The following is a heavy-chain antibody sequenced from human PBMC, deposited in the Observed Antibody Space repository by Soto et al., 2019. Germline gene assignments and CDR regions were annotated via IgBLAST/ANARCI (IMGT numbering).Heavy chain of an antibody. CDR3: AREKQQLDGLDV. V-gene: IGHV1-18*01. CDR2: ISTYNGDT. CDR1: GYTFNSYG. D-gene: IGHD6-13*01. J-gene: IGHJ6*02. Sequence: QVQLVQSGAEVKKPGASVKVSCKASGYTFNSYGITWVRQAPRQGLEWMGWISTYNGDTNYAQKLQGRVTMTTDTSTSTAYMELRSLRSDDTAVYYCAREKQQLDGLDVWGQGTTVTVSS.